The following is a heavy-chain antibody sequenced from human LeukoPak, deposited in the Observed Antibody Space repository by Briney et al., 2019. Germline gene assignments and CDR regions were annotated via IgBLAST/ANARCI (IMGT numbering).Heavy chain of an antibody. CDR1: GFTFTSYG. V-gene: IGHV3-30*03. Sequence: GGSLRLSCAASGFTFTSYGFHWVRQAPGKALEWVAFMSYNGNKKYGDSVKGRFTISRDNAKNTLHLQMNGLRPDDTAVYYCARDPLDISRWANAFDIWGQGTMVTVSS. CDR2: MSYNGNK. CDR3: ARDPLDISRWANAFDI. D-gene: IGHD2-2*03. J-gene: IGHJ3*02.